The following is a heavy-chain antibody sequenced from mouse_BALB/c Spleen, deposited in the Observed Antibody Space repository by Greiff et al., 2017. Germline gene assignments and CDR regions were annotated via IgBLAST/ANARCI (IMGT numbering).Heavy chain of an antibody. Sequence: QVQLKQSGAELVRPGTSVKVSCKASGYAFTNYLIEWVKQRPGQGLEWIGVINPGSGGTNYNEKFKGKATLTADKSSSTAYMQLSSLTSDDSAVYFCARSGVLRPLYYFDYWGQGTTLTVSS. J-gene: IGHJ2*01. D-gene: IGHD1-2*01. CDR2: INPGSGGT. CDR1: GYAFTNYL. CDR3: ARSGVLRPLYYFDY. V-gene: IGHV1-54*01.